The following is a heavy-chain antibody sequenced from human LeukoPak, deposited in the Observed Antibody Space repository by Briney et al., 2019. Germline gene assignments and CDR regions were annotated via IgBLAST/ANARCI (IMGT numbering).Heavy chain of an antibody. CDR1: GYTFTSYG. Sequence: ASVKVSCKASGYTFTSYGISWVRQAPGQGLEWMGWISAYNGNTDFAQSLQGRVTMTIDTSTSTVYMELRSLRSDDTAVYYCARDVGRSYDLDYWGQGTLVTVSS. J-gene: IGHJ4*02. CDR2: ISAYNGNT. V-gene: IGHV1-18*01. D-gene: IGHD3-16*01. CDR3: ARDVGRSYDLDY.